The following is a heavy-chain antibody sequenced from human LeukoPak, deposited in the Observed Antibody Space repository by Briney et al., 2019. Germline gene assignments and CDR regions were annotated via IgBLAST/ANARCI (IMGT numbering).Heavy chain of an antibody. V-gene: IGHV1-2*02. CDR2: INPNSGGT. CDR3: ARDFSSRGPTCPQYYMDV. Sequence: GASVKVSCKASGYTFTGYYMHWVRQAPGQGLEWMGWINPNSGGTNYAQKFQGRVTMTRDTSISTAYMELGRLRSDDTAVYYCARDFSSRGPTCPQYYMDVWGKGTTVTVSS. D-gene: IGHD6-13*01. J-gene: IGHJ6*03. CDR1: GYTFTGYY.